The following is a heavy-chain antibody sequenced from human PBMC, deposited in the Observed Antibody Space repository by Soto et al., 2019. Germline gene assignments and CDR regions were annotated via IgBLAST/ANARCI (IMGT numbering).Heavy chain of an antibody. V-gene: IGHV1-18*01. CDR3: ARDFPMITFGGVIVRFDY. CDR1: GYTFTSYG. Sequence: QVQLVQSGAEVKKPWASVKVSCKASGYTFTSYGISWVRQAPGQGLEWMGWISAYNGNTNYAQKLQGRVTMTTDTSTSTAYMELRSLRSDDTAVYYCARDFPMITFGGVIVRFDYWGQGTLVTVSS. CDR2: ISAYNGNT. J-gene: IGHJ4*02. D-gene: IGHD3-16*02.